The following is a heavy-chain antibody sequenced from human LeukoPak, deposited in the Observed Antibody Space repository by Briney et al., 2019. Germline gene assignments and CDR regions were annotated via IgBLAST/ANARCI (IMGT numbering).Heavy chain of an antibody. CDR2: INHSGST. CDR3: ARACGSGHKRPTAILNWFDP. J-gene: IGHJ5*02. Sequence: SETLSLTCAVYGGSFSGYYWSWIRQPPGKGLEWIGEINHSGSTNYNPSLKSRVTISVGTSKNQFSLKLSSVTAADTAVYYCARACGSGHKRPTAILNWFDPWGQGTLVTVSS. V-gene: IGHV4-34*01. D-gene: IGHD3-10*01. CDR1: GGSFSGYY.